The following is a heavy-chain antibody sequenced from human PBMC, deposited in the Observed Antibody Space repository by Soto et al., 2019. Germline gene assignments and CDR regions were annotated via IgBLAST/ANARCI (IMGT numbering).Heavy chain of an antibody. CDR3: ARERYKIPGSSWYSSGAFDI. CDR1: GGSVSSGSYY. D-gene: IGHD6-13*01. Sequence: QVQLQESGPGLVKPSETLSLTCTVSGGSVSSGSYYWSWIRQPPGKGLEWIGYIYYSGSTNYNPSLNSRVTISVDTSKNQFSLKLSSVTAADTAVYYCARERYKIPGSSWYSSGAFDIWGQGTMVTVSS. J-gene: IGHJ3*02. CDR2: IYYSGST. V-gene: IGHV4-61*01.